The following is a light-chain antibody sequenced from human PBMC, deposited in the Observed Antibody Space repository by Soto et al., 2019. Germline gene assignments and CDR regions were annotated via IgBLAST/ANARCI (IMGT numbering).Light chain of an antibody. J-gene: IGKJ1*01. CDR2: GAS. Sequence: EIVLTQSPGTLSLSPGERATLSCRASQSVSSFLAWHQQKPDQAPRLLIYGASSRATGIPDRFSGSGSGTDFTLTISSLEPEDFAVYYCQQYGSSPRTFGQGTKVDIK. V-gene: IGKV3-20*01. CDR3: QQYGSSPRT. CDR1: QSVSSF.